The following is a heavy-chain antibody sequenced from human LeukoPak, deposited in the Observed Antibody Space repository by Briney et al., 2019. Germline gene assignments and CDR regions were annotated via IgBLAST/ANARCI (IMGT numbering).Heavy chain of an antibody. CDR3: ARDETGVGSGGIDF. Sequence: PGGSLRLSCAASGFTFSSYAMHWVRQAPGKGLEWVAVISYDGSNKYYADSVKGRFTISRDSARNSLYLQMNSLRDEDTAVYYCARDETGVGSGGIDFWGQGTLVTVSS. CDR2: ISYDGSNK. D-gene: IGHD2-8*02. J-gene: IGHJ4*02. V-gene: IGHV3-30-3*01. CDR1: GFTFSSYA.